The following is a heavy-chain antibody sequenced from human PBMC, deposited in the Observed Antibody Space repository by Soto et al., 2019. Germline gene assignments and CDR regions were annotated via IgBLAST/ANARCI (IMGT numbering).Heavy chain of an antibody. V-gene: IGHV3-23*01. CDR2: ISGSGVST. J-gene: IGHJ3*02. CDR3: AKVYLGYCSSTSCYSAFDI. Sequence: GGSLRLSCAASGFTSSSYAMSWVRQAPGKGLEWVSAISGSGVSTYYADSVKGRFTISRDNSKNTLYLQMNSLRAEDTAVYYCAKVYLGYCSSTSCYSAFDIWGQGTMVTVSS. D-gene: IGHD2-2*01. CDR1: GFTSSSYA.